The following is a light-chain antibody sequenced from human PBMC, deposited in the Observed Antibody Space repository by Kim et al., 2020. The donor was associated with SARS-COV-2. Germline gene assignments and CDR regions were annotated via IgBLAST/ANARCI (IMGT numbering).Light chain of an antibody. Sequence: QSVSISCTRTSIDIGAYKYVSWYQQHPGKAPKLMIYEVNRRPSAVPDRFSGSKSGNTASLTVSGLQAEDEADYYCTSYAGSNNLDVFGTGTKVTVL. CDR1: SIDIGAYKY. CDR3: TSYAGSNNLDV. CDR2: EVN. J-gene: IGLJ1*01. V-gene: IGLV2-8*01.